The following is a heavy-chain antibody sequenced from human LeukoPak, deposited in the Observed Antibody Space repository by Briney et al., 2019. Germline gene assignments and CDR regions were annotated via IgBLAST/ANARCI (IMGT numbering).Heavy chain of an antibody. CDR2: ISAYNGNT. CDR1: GYTFTSYG. Sequence: ASVKVSCKASGYTFTSYGISWVRQAPGQGLEWMGWISAYNGNTNYAQKLQGRVTMTTDTSTSTAYMELRSLRSDDTAVYYCARDKGHGPSLRKGSDYWGQGTLVTVSS. CDR3: ARDKGHGPSLRKGSDY. J-gene: IGHJ4*02. V-gene: IGHV1-18*01. D-gene: IGHD4-17*01.